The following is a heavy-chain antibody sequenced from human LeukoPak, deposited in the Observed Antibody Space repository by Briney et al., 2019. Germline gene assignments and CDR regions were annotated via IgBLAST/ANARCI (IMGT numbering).Heavy chain of an antibody. D-gene: IGHD4-17*01. V-gene: IGHV3-33*01. CDR2: IWSDGRDK. J-gene: IGHJ4*02. CDR3: ARDHRTTVTVYYFDY. Sequence: GGSLRLSCATSGFTFSNHGMHWVRQTPGKGLEWVAVIWSDGRDKYYADSVKGRFTISRDNSKNTLYLQMNSLRAEDTAVYYCARDHRTTVTVYYFDYWGQGTLVTVSS. CDR1: GFTFSNHG.